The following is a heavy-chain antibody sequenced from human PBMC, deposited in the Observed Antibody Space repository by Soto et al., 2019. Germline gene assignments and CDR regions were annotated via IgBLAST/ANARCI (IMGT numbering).Heavy chain of an antibody. CDR2: IIPIFGTA. D-gene: IGHD3-22*01. CDR3: AREGASGSHIGY. J-gene: IGHJ4*02. V-gene: IGHV1-69*01. CDR1: GGTFSSYA. Sequence: QMQLGQSGAEVKKPGSSVKVSCKASGGTFSSYAISWVRQAPGQGLEWMGGIIPIFGTANYAQKCQGRVTITADEPTSTAYMELSSLRSEDTAVYYCAREGASGSHIGYWGQGTLVTVSS.